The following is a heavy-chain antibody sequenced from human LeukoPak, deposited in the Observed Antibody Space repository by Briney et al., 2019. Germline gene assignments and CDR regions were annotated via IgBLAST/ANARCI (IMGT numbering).Heavy chain of an antibody. CDR3: ARGVPVTPPMYYYGSGSLPISLDY. D-gene: IGHD3-10*01. Sequence: SETLSLTCAVYGGSFSGYYWSWIRQPPGKGLEWIGEINHSGSTNYNPSLKSRVTISVDTSKNQFSLKLSSVTAADTAVYYCARGVPVTPPMYYYGSGSLPISLDYWGQGTLVTVSS. CDR1: GGSFSGYY. V-gene: IGHV4-34*01. CDR2: INHSGST. J-gene: IGHJ4*02.